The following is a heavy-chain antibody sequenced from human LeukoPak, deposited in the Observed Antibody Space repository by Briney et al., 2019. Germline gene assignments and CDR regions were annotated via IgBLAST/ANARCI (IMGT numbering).Heavy chain of an antibody. Sequence: GGSLRLSCAASGFAFDNYWMTWVRQAPGKGLEWVANMKQDGSEQYYVDSVKGRFTISRDNAKNSLYLQMNSLRAEDTAVYYCARGQGCVYWGQGTLVTVSS. J-gene: IGHJ4*02. V-gene: IGHV3-7*04. CDR1: GFAFDNYW. CDR3: ARGQGCVY. CDR2: MKQDGSEQ. D-gene: IGHD2-8*01.